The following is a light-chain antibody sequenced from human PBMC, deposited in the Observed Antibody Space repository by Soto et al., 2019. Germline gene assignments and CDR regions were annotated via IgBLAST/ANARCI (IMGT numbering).Light chain of an antibody. CDR3: QTWGTGIWV. J-gene: IGLJ3*02. CDR2: LNRDGSH. Sequence: QSVLTQSPSASASLGASVKLTCTLSSGHISYAIAWHQQQPEKGPRYLMELNRDGSHSKGDGIPDRFSGSSSGTERYLTNSSLQSEDEADYYCQTWGTGIWVFGGGTKLTV. CDR1: SGHISYA. V-gene: IGLV4-69*01.